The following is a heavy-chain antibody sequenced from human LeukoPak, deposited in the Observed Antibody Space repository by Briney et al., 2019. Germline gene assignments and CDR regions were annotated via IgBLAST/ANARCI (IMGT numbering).Heavy chain of an antibody. CDR2: MNPNSGNT. J-gene: IGHJ5*02. CDR3: ARDSPSVFTFGGVIVTHNLFDP. CDR1: GYTFTSYD. Sequence: GASVKVSCKASGYTFTSYDFNWVRQATGQGLEWMGWMNPNSGNTGYAQKFQGRVTMTRNTSISTAYMELSSLRSEDTAVYYCARDSPSVFTFGGVIVTHNLFDPWGQGTLVTVSS. V-gene: IGHV1-8*01. D-gene: IGHD3-16*02.